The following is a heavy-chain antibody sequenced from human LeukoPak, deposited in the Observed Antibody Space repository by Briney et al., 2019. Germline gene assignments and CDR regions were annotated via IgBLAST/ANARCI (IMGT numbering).Heavy chain of an antibody. CDR2: IYSGGST. CDR1: GFTVSSNY. J-gene: IGHJ6*02. D-gene: IGHD3-10*01. Sequence: GGSLRLSCAASGFTVSSNYMTWVRQAPGKGLEWVSLIYSGGSTYYADSVKGRFTISRDDSKNTLYLQMNSLRAEDTAVYYCASPFREGYYYGMDVWGQGTTVTASS. V-gene: IGHV3-66*01. CDR3: ASPFREGYYYGMDV.